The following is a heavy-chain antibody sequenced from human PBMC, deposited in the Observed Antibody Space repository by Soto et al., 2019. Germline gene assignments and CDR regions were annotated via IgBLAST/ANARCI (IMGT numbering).Heavy chain of an antibody. CDR3: ARYPESHQGNHGLDV. V-gene: IGHV1-2*04. CDR1: GYTFSDYY. CDR2: INPKTGGT. Sequence: QVQLVQSGAEVKKPGASVKVSCKASGYTFSDYYMHWVRQAPGQGLEWMGWINPKTGGTNYAQKFQDCVTMTRDTSISTASMEFNRLTSDDTDVYYCARYPESHQGNHGLDVWGQGTTVTVSS. J-gene: IGHJ6*02. D-gene: IGHD2-2*01.